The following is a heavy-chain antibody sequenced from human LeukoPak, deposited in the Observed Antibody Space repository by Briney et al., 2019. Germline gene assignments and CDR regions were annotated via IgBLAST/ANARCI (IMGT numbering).Heavy chain of an antibody. CDR3: ARVDPLGAAAGTRDFNY. CDR2: ISAYNGNT. V-gene: IGHV1-18*01. Sequence: ASVKVSCKASGYTFTSYDISWVRQAPGQGLEWMGWISAYNGNTNYAQKLQGRVTMTTDTSTSTAYMELRSLRSDDTAVYYCARVDPLGAAAGTRDFNYWGQGTLVTVSS. D-gene: IGHD6-13*01. J-gene: IGHJ4*02. CDR1: GYTFTSYD.